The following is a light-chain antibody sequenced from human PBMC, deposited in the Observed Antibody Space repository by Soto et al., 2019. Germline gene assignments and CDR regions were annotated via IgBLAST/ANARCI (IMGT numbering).Light chain of an antibody. V-gene: IGLV2-8*01. CDR1: SSDVGGYNY. Sequence: QSALTQLPSASGSPGQSVTISCNGTSSDVGGYNYVSWYQQHPGKAPKLMISEVSKRPSGVPDRFSGSKSGNTASLTVSGLQAEDEADYYSSAYAGSNNFVFGTGTKVTVL. J-gene: IGLJ1*01. CDR2: EVS. CDR3: SAYAGSNNFV.